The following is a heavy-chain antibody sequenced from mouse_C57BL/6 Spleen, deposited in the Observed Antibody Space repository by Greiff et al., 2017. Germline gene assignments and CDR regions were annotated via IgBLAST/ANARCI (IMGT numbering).Heavy chain of an antibody. J-gene: IGHJ3*01. CDR3: ARRGMGLRLAY. CDR2: IYPGSGST. V-gene: IGHV1-55*01. D-gene: IGHD2-4*01. CDR1: GYTFTSYW. Sequence: QVQLQQPGAELVKPGASVKMSCKASGYTFTSYWITWVKQRPGQGLEWIGDIYPGSGSTNYNEKFKSKATLTVDTTSSTAYMQLSSLTSEDSAVYYCARRGMGLRLAYWGQGTLVTVSA.